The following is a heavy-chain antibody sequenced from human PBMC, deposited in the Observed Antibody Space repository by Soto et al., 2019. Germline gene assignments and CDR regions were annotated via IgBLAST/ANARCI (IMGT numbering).Heavy chain of an antibody. CDR1: GVSIISYF. V-gene: IGHV4-59*01. CDR3: AIDLRDGYKRYFEF. Sequence: SDTLSLTCTVSGVSIISYFWSWIRQTPGKGLECIAIFATSDAAHKNPARKSSAALAVETSENHLPLTLSSETSADTAVYFCAIDLRDGYKRYFEFWGQGKQVTVSS. CDR2: FATSDAA. D-gene: IGHD5-12*01. J-gene: IGHJ4*02.